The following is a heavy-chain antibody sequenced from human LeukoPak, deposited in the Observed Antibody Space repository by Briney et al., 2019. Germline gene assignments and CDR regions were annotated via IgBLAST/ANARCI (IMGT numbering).Heavy chain of an antibody. CDR2: IYSGDST. CDR3: ARDLWDATGY. D-gene: IGHD1-14*01. CDR1: TVSSNY. Sequence: GGSLRLSCTVSSNYMSWVRQAPGKGLEWLSVIYSGDSTYYADSVRGRFTISRDISKNTLYLQMNSLRLEDTAVYYCARDLWDATGYWGQGTLVTVSS. V-gene: IGHV3-53*05. J-gene: IGHJ4*02.